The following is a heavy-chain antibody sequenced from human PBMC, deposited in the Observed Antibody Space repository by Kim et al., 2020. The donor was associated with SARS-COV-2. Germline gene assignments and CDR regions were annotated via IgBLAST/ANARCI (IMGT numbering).Heavy chain of an antibody. CDR1: GGSISSSSYY. CDR3: ASPGYYYGSGSPSPPRFMDV. Sequence: SETLSLTCTVSGGSISSSSYYWGWIRQPPGKGLEWIGSIYYSGSTYYNPSLKSRVTISVDTSKNQFSLKLSSVTAADTAVYYCASPGYYYGSGSPSPPRFMDVWGQGTTVTVSS. D-gene: IGHD3-10*01. CDR2: IYYSGST. J-gene: IGHJ6*02. V-gene: IGHV4-39*01.